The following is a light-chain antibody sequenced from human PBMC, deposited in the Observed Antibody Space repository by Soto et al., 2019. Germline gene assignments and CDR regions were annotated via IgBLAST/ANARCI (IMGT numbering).Light chain of an antibody. V-gene: IGKV1-39*01. Sequence: DIQMTQSPSSLSASVGDRVTITCQASQDVSNYLNWYRQKPGKAPKLLIYTASNVQSGVPSRISGSGSGTDFTLTISSLQPEDFATYYCQQSYNMPRTFGQGTKVDI. CDR3: QQSYNMPRT. CDR1: QDVSNY. CDR2: TAS. J-gene: IGKJ1*01.